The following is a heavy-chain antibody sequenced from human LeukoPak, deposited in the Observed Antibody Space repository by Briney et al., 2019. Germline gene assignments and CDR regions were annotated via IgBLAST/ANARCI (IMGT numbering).Heavy chain of an antibody. CDR2: IYHSGST. J-gene: IGHJ5*02. CDR1: GGSISSSNW. Sequence: SGTLSLTCAVSGGSISSSNWWSWVRQPPGKGLEWIGEIYHSGSTNYNPSLKSRVTISVDKSKNQFSLKLSSVTAADTAVYYCARDPGAAAAGTAWFDPWGQATLVTVSS. CDR3: ARDPGAAAAGTAWFDP. V-gene: IGHV4-4*02. D-gene: IGHD6-13*01.